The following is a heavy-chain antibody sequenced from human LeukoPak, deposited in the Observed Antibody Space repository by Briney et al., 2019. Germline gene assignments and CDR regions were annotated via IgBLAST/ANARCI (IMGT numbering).Heavy chain of an antibody. V-gene: IGHV3-7*03. D-gene: IGHD6-13*01. CDR3: AKWDRQPLVKGWFDT. CDR1: GFIFSRYW. Sequence: PGGSLRLSCAASGFIFSRYWMSWVRQAPGKGLEWVANIKQDGSEKYYVDSVKGRFTISRDNANNSLSLLMNSLRVEDTALYYCAKWDRQPLVKGWFDTWGQGALVIVSS. CDR2: IKQDGSEK. J-gene: IGHJ5*02.